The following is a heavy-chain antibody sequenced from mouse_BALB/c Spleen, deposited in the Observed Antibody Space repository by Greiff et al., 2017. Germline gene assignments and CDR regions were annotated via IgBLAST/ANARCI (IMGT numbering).Heavy chain of an antibody. V-gene: IGHV1S81*02. Sequence: VQLQQPGAELVKPGASVKLSCKASGYTFTSYWMHWVKQRPGQGLEWIGEINPSNGRTNYNEKFKSKATLTVDKSSSTAYMQLSSLTSEDSAVYYCENLLWLRQGFAYWGQGTLVTVSA. CDR3: ENLLWLRQGFAY. CDR2: INPSNGRT. D-gene: IGHD2-2*01. CDR1: GYTFTSYW. J-gene: IGHJ3*01.